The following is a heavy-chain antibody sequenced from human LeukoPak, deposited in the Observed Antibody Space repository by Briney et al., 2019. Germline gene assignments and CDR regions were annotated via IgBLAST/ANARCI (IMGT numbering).Heavy chain of an antibody. CDR3: ARADTAMATGHFDY. CDR2: ISSSGSTI. Sequence: GGSLRLSCAASGFTFSSYEMNWVRQAPGKGLEWVSYISSSGSTIYYADSVKGRFTTSRDNAKNSLYLQMNSLRAEDTAVYYCARADTAMATGHFDYWGQGTLVTVSS. V-gene: IGHV3-48*03. CDR1: GFTFSSYE. J-gene: IGHJ4*02. D-gene: IGHD5-18*01.